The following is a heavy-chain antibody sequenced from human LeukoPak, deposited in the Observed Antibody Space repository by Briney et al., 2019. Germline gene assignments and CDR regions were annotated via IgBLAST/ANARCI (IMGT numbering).Heavy chain of an antibody. J-gene: IGHJ4*02. CDR3: ARALAYDILTGYYRGQFDY. CDR2: INHSGST. D-gene: IGHD3-9*01. CDR1: GGSFSGYY. Sequence: SETLSLTCAVYGGSFSGYYWSWIRQPPGKGLEWIGEINHSGSTNYNPSLKSRVTISVDTSKNQFSLKLSSVTAADTAVYYCARALAYDILTGYYRGQFDYWGQGTLVTVSS. V-gene: IGHV4-34*01.